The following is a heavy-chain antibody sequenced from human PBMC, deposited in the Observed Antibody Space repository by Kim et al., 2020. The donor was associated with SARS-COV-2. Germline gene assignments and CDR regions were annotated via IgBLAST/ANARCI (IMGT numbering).Heavy chain of an antibody. CDR3: AAAFDY. V-gene: IGHV4-39*01. D-gene: IGHD6-13*01. CDR2: YYSVST. J-gene: IGHJ4*02. Sequence: YYSVSTYYSPALKSRITISVDTSKNQFSLRLSSVSAADTAVYYCAAAFDYWGLGTLVTVSS.